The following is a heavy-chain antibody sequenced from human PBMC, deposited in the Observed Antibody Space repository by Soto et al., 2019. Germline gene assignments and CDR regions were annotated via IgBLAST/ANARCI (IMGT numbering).Heavy chain of an antibody. CDR2: IGPASGDT. D-gene: IGHD3-10*01. CDR1: GYTFTGHY. J-gene: IGHJ4*02. CDR3: GRGRSGQLVVFY. Sequence: GASVKVSCKASGYTFTGHYIHWVRQAPGQGPEWMGEIGPASGDTRYAQMFQGRVTMTRDTSITTVYMELNNLSPDDTAVYYCGRGRSGQLVVFYWGQGTPVTVSS. V-gene: IGHV1-2*02.